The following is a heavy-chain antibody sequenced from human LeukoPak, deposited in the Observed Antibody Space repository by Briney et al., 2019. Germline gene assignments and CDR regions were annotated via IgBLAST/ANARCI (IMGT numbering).Heavy chain of an antibody. D-gene: IGHD3-10*01. J-gene: IGHJ4*02. Sequence: GGSLRLSCAASGFTFGSSAMSWVRQAPGKGPEWVSTFSRSGPDTYYADSVKGRFTIFRDNSKNTLYLQMNSLRAEDTAVYYCALRGGKWGQGTLVTVSS. CDR1: GFTFGSSA. V-gene: IGHV3-23*01. CDR2: FSRSGPDT. CDR3: ALRGGK.